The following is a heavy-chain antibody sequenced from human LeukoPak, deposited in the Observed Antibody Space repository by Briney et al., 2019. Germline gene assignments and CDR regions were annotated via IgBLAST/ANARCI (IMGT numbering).Heavy chain of an antibody. CDR1: GFTFSSYA. J-gene: IGHJ6*03. CDR2: ISSSGSTI. CDR3: ARSRGERAYSYYYYYMDV. Sequence: GGSLRLSCAASGFTFSSYAMSWVRQAPGKGLEWVSYISSSGSTIYYAYSVKGRFTISRENAKNSLYLQMNSLRAEDTAVYYCARSRGERAYSYYYYYMDVWGKGTTVTVSS. D-gene: IGHD6-25*01. V-gene: IGHV3-48*04.